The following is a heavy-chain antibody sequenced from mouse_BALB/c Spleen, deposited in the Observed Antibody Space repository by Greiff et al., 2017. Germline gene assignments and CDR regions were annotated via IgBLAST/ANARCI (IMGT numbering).Heavy chain of an antibody. J-gene: IGHJ3*01. D-gene: IGHD3-1*01. CDR2: IWAGGST. Sequence: VKLVESGPGLVAPSQSLSITCTVSGFSLTSYGVHWVRQPPGKGLEWLGVIWAGGSTNYNSALMSRLSISKDNSKSQVFLKMNSLQTDDTAMYYCAREAARATFWFAYWGQGTLVTVSA. V-gene: IGHV2-9*02. CDR3: AREAARATFWFAY. CDR1: GFSLTSYG.